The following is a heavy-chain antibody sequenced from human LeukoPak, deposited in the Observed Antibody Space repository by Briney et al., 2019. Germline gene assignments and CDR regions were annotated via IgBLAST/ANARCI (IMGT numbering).Heavy chain of an antibody. J-gene: IGHJ4*02. CDR2: ISGSGGST. Sequence: GGSLRLSCAASGFTFSSYAMSWVPQAPGKGLEWVSAISGSGGSTYYADSVKARFTISRDNSKNTLYLQMNSLRAEDTAVYYCARDYYGDYPDYWGQGTVVTVSS. CDR1: GFTFSSYA. V-gene: IGHV3-23*01. CDR3: ARDYYGDYPDY. D-gene: IGHD4-17*01.